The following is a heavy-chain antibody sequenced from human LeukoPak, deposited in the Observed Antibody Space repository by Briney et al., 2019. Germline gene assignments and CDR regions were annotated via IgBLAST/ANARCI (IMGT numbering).Heavy chain of an antibody. CDR2: IIPIFGTA. D-gene: IGHD1-26*01. CDR1: GGTFSSYA. Sequence: GASVKVSCKASGGTFSSYAISWVRQAPGQGLEWMGGIIPIFGTANYAQKFQGRVTITADESTSTAYMELSSLRSEDTAVYYCARDVVGATDFDYWGQGTLVTVSS. J-gene: IGHJ4*02. V-gene: IGHV1-69*13. CDR3: ARDVVGATDFDY.